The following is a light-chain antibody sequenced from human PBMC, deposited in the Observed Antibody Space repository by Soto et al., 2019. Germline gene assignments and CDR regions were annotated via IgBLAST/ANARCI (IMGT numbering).Light chain of an antibody. CDR3: QQYKEYVT. J-gene: IGKJ4*01. V-gene: IGKV3D-15*01. CDR1: QSVGTT. CDR2: GAS. Sequence: EIVMTQFPDSLCVSPGESATLSCRASQSVGTTLAWYQQKPGQAPRLLIYGASTRASGYPPRFRGSGSGTDFTLNINYLRSEDIAVYFCQQYKEYVTFGGGTKVEV.